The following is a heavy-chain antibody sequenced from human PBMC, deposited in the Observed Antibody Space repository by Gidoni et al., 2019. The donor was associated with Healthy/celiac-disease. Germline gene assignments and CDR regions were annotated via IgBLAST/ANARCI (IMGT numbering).Heavy chain of an antibody. CDR1: GFHFISYG. J-gene: IGHJ4*02. CDR3: AKDLDGWYCTNGVCYTDY. V-gene: IGHV3-30*18. Sequence: QVQLVESGGGVVKPWRSLSLSCAASGFHFISYGMHWVRQAPGKGLEWVAVISYDGSNNYYADSVKCRFTSSRDNSKNTLYLQMNSLRADDTAVYYCAKDLDGWYCTNGVCYTDYWGQGTLVTVSS. D-gene: IGHD2-8*01. CDR2: ISYDGSNN.